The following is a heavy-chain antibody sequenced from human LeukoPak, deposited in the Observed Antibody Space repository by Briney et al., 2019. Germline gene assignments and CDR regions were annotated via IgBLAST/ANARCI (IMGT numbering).Heavy chain of an antibody. V-gene: IGHV1-24*01. CDR2: LDPVDLET. Sequence: ASLKVSCKISGYTLTKLSMHWVRQAPGKGPEWMGGLDPVDLETVYAEKFQGRVTMTEDTSTDTAYMELTSLRSEDTAVYYCATAAVVRGVIMTGDAFDIWGQGTMVTVSS. CDR1: GYTLTKLS. J-gene: IGHJ3*02. CDR3: ATAAVVRGVIMTGDAFDI. D-gene: IGHD3-10*01.